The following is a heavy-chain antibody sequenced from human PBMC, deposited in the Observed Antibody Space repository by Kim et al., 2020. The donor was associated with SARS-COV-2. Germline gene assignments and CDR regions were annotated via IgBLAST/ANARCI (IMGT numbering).Heavy chain of an antibody. CDR1: GFTFSDYY. CDR3: ARGGYSSGWYLEAFEM. CDR2: ISSSSSYT. Sequence: GGSLRLSCAASGFTFSDYYMSWIRQAPGKGLEWVSYISSSSSYTYYADSVKGRFTNSRDNAKNSLYLQMNSLRAEDTAVYYCARGGYSSGWYLEAFEMWGQGTMVTVSS. D-gene: IGHD6-19*01. V-gene: IGHV3-11*05. J-gene: IGHJ3*02.